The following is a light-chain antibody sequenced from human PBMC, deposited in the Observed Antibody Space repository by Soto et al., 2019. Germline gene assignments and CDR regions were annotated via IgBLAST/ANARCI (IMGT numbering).Light chain of an antibody. Sequence: EIVLTQSPGTLSLSPGERATLSCRARQSVSSSYLAWYQQKPGQAPRLLIFGASRRATGIPDRFSGSGSGTNFTLTISRLEPEDFAVYYCQQYGKLPRTFGQGTKVEIK. CDR2: GAS. CDR1: QSVSSSY. J-gene: IGKJ1*01. V-gene: IGKV3-20*01. CDR3: QQYGKLPRT.